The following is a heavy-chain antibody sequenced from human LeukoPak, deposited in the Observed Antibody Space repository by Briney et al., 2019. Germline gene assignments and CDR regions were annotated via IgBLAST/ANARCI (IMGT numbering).Heavy chain of an antibody. Sequence: PGGSLRLSCAASGFAFNDFTMHWVRQPPGKGLEWISLISGDGGSIHYADSVKGRFTISRDKSRDSLSLYLQMNSLRADDSALYYCAKEHISGWPNFDSWGQGTLVTVSS. CDR3: AKEHISGWPNFDS. CDR2: ISGDGGSI. CDR1: GFAFNDFT. V-gene: IGHV3-43*01. D-gene: IGHD6-19*01. J-gene: IGHJ4*02.